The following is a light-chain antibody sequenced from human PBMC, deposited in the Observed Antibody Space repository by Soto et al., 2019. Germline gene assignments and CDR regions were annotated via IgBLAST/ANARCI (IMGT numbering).Light chain of an antibody. CDR1: QNIGSN. CDR3: QHYNEWPPAVT. CDR2: DPS. Sequence: EIGMTQSPGTLSVSPGERATLSCRASQNIGSNLSWYQEKPGQAPRLLFYDPSTRATGIPARFSGGGSGTEFTLTISSLQSEDFGVYYCQHYNEWPPAVTFGPGTKVDL. V-gene: IGKV3-15*01. J-gene: IGKJ3*01.